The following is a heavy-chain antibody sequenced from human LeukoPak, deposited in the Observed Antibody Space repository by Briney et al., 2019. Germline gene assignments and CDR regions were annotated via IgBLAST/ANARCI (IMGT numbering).Heavy chain of an antibody. Sequence: PSETLSLTCTVSGGSISSGSYYWGWIRQPPGKGLEWIGEINHSGSTNYNPSLKSRVTISVDTSKNQFSLKLSSVTAADTAVYYCARRVALPNWFDPWGQGTLVTVSS. CDR1: GGSISSGSYY. CDR2: INHSGST. D-gene: IGHD2-15*01. V-gene: IGHV4-39*07. J-gene: IGHJ5*02. CDR3: ARRVALPNWFDP.